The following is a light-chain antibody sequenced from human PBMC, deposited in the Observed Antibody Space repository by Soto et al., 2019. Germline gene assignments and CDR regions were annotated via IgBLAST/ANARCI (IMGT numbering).Light chain of an antibody. Sequence: DIVMTQSQLSLPVTPGEPASISCRSSQSLLHSNGYNYLDWYLQKPGQSPQLLIYLGSNRASGVPDRFSGSGSCTDFTLKISRVEAEDVGVYYCMQALQTPYTFGQGTKLEIK. V-gene: IGKV2-28*01. CDR1: QSLLHSNGYNY. CDR2: LGS. CDR3: MQALQTPYT. J-gene: IGKJ2*01.